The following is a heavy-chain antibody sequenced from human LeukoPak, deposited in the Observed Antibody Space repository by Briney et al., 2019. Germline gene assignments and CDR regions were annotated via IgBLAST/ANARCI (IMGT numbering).Heavy chain of an antibody. Sequence: PGGSLRLSCAASGFTFSSYAMSWVRQAPGTGLEWVSAISGSGGSTYYADSVKGRFTISRDNSKNTLYLQMNSLRAEDTAVYYCAKNRCSSTSCYSPIDAFFDYWGQGTLVTVSS. CDR2: ISGSGGST. V-gene: IGHV3-23*01. CDR1: GFTFSSYA. J-gene: IGHJ4*02. CDR3: AKNRCSSTSCYSPIDAFFDY. D-gene: IGHD2-2*01.